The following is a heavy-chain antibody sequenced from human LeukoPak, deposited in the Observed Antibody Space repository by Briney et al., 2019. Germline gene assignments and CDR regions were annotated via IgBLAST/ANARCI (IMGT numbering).Heavy chain of an antibody. CDR3: ARGGGYSYGAPRGYFDY. D-gene: IGHD5-18*01. J-gene: IGHJ4*02. V-gene: IGHV3-48*03. CDR1: GFTFSSYE. Sequence: GGSLRLSCAASGFTFSSYEMNWVRQAPGKGLEWVSYISSRGSTIYYADSVKGRFTISRDNAKNSLYLQMNSLRAEDTAVYYCARGGGYSYGAPRGYFDYWGQGTLVTVSS. CDR2: ISSRGSTI.